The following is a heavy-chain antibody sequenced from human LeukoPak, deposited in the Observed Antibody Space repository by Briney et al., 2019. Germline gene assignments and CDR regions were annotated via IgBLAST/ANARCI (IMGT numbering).Heavy chain of an antibody. CDR3: ARDYGSGSHDAFDI. J-gene: IGHJ3*02. CDR2: IWYDGSNK. V-gene: IGHV3-33*01. D-gene: IGHD3-10*01. CDR1: GFTSSSYG. Sequence: GGSLRLSCAASGFTSSSYGMHWVRQAPGKGLEWVAVIWYDGSNKYYADSVKGRFTISRDNSKNTLYLQMNSLRAEDTAVYYCARDYGSGSHDAFDIWGQGTMVTVSS.